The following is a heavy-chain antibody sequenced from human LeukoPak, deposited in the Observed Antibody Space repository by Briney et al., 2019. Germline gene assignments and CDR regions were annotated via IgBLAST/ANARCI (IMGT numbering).Heavy chain of an antibody. CDR3: ARVGEDYYDSSGYYSGYFDY. D-gene: IGHD3-22*01. Sequence: PGGSLRLSCAASGFTFDDYGMSWVRQAPGKGLEWVSGINWNGGSTGYADSVKGRFTISRDNAKNSLYLQMNSLRAEDTAVYYCARVGEDYYDSSGYYSGYFDYWGQGTLVTVSS. J-gene: IGHJ4*02. CDR1: GFTFDDYG. CDR2: INWNGGST. V-gene: IGHV3-20*04.